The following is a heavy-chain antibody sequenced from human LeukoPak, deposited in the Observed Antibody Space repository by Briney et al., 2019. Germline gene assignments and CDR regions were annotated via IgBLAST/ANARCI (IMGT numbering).Heavy chain of an antibody. D-gene: IGHD2-8*01. CDR1: GFTFNSYY. Sequence: GGSLRLSCAASGFTFNSYYMSWVRQAPGKGLEWVAHISPDGGEKYYVDSVKGRFTISRDNAKDSLYLQLNSLRAEDTAVYYCARDRGYCTNGVCYTVLDYWGQGTLVTVSS. V-gene: IGHV3-7*01. CDR3: ARDRGYCTNGVCYTVLDY. CDR2: ISPDGGEK. J-gene: IGHJ4*02.